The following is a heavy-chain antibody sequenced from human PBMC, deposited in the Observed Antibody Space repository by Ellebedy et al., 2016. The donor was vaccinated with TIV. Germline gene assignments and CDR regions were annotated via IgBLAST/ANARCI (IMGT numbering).Heavy chain of an antibody. CDR3: RYTYFHYFDY. CDR1: GYTFTSYG. CDR2: INPSGGST. J-gene: IGHJ4*02. D-gene: IGHD2/OR15-2a*01. Sequence: ASVKVSXXASGYTFTSYGIHWVRLAPGQGLEWMGVINPSGGSTTYAQKFQDRVTMTRDTSTSTVYMDLSSLRSDDTAVYYCRYTYFHYFDYWGQGTLVTVSP. V-gene: IGHV1-46*01.